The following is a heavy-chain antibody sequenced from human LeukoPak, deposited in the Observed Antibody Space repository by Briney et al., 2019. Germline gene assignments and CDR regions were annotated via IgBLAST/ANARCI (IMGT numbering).Heavy chain of an antibody. D-gene: IGHD6-25*01. J-gene: IGHJ4*02. CDR2: IYYSGST. Sequence: SETLSLTCTVSGXSISSYYWSWIRQPPGKGLEWIAYIYYSGSTNNNPSLKSRVTISVDTSKNQFSLNLNSVTAADTAVYFCARGSPAAPLDYWGQGTLVTVSS. CDR1: GXSISSYY. V-gene: IGHV4-59*01. CDR3: ARGSPAAPLDY.